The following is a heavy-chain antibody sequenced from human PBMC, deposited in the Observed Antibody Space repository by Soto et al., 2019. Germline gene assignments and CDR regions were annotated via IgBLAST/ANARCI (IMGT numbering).Heavy chain of an antibody. V-gene: IGHV1-8*01. CDR3: ARRGSSSSVVSNWFDP. Sequence: ASVKVSCKASGYTFTRYDINCVRQATGQGLEWMGWMNPNSGNTGYAQKFQGRVTMTRNTSISTAYMELSSLRSEDTAVYYCARRGSSSSVVSNWFDPWGQGTLVTVSS. CDR2: MNPNSGNT. D-gene: IGHD6-6*01. CDR1: GYTFTRYD. J-gene: IGHJ5*02.